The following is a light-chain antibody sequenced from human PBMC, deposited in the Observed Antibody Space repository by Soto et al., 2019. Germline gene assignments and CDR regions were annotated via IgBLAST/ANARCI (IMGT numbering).Light chain of an antibody. CDR1: RSDIGDSNF. Sequence: QSVLTQPASVSGSPGQSVTISCTGPRSDIGDSNFISWYQHSPGKAPRLLIYGVNNRPSGVSKRFSGSKAGNTASLTISGLLVDDEADYFCASFRSGTILVFGSGTKATV. J-gene: IGLJ1*01. CDR2: GVN. CDR3: ASFRSGTILV. V-gene: IGLV2-14*01.